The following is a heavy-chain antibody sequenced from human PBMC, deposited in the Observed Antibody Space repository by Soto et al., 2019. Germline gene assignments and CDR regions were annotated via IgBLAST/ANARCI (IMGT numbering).Heavy chain of an antibody. CDR3: VRRNAVSFSSYWAMDV. D-gene: IGHD2-15*01. Sequence: QVTLRASGPVLMKPTETLTLTCNVSGFSLTTGRMGVSWIRQPPGKALEWLAHFFSDAERSYSRSLQGRLTVAEVGSGSQLVLTSTNMDPVDTGTYFCVRRNAVSFSSYWAMDVWGQGTTVTVSS. J-gene: IGHJ6*02. V-gene: IGHV2-26*01. CDR1: GFSLTTGRMG. CDR2: FFSDAER.